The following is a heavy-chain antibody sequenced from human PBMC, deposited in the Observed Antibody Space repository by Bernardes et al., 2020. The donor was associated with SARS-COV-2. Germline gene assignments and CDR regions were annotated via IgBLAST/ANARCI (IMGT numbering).Heavy chain of an antibody. CDR2: ISYNGERR. CDR1: GFSLSGHG. J-gene: IGHJ4*02. V-gene: IGHV3-30*03. D-gene: IGHD3-10*01. Sequence: GGSLRLSCVVSGFSLSGHGMHWIRQAPGKGLEWVAAISYNGERRYYGDSVKGRFTISRDTPTNTLYLQMHSLKPEDTAIYFCSRENYKEMLTMHNDIWGQGALVTVST. CDR3: SRENYKEMLTMHNDI.